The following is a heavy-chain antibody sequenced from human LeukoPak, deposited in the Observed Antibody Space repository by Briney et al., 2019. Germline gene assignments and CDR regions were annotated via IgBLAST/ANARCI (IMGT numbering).Heavy chain of an antibody. CDR2: ISGTGGST. Sequence: SGGSLRLSCAASGFTFSQYAMHWVRQAPGKGLEYISGISGTGGSTSYANSMKGRFTISRDNSKNTLYLQMGSLRGEDTAVYYCATIGLPWGQGTLVTVSS. D-gene: IGHD1-26*01. CDR1: GFTFSQYA. CDR3: ATIGLP. J-gene: IGHJ5*02. V-gene: IGHV3-64*01.